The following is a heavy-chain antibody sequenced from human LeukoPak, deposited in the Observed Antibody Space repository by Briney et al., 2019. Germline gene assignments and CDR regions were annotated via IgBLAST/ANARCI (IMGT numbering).Heavy chain of an antibody. Sequence: GGSLRLSCAASGFTFSSYWMSWVRQAPGKGLEWVANINQDGSEKYYVDSVKGRFTISRDNAKNSLYLQMNSLSAEDSAVYYCAKAVSSWYSWFDPWGQGTLVTVSS. D-gene: IGHD6-13*01. CDR2: INQDGSEK. CDR3: AKAVSSWYSWFDP. V-gene: IGHV3-7*01. CDR1: GFTFSSYW. J-gene: IGHJ5*02.